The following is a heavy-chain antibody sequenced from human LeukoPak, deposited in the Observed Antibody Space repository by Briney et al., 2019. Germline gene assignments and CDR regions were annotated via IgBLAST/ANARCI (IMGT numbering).Heavy chain of an antibody. V-gene: IGHV3-7*01. Sequence: GGSLRLSCAASGFTFSSYWMSWVRQAPGKGLEWVANIKQDGSEKYYVDSVKGRFTISRDNAKNSLYLQMNSLRAEDTAVYYCARHYYDSSGYSPFDYWGQGTLVTVSS. J-gene: IGHJ4*02. CDR1: GFTFSSYW. CDR3: ARHYYDSSGYSPFDY. CDR2: IKQDGSEK. D-gene: IGHD3-22*01.